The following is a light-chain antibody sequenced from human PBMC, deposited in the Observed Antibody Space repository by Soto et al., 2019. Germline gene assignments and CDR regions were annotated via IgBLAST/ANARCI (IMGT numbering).Light chain of an antibody. CDR2: DAS. J-gene: IGKJ1*01. CDR1: QDIATY. CDR3: QQYNNWPS. V-gene: IGKV1-33*01. Sequence: DIQMTQSPSSLSASVGNRVTITCQASQDIATYLNWYQQKPGKAPNLLIYDASNLETGVPSRFSGGGSGTHFTFTISSLQSEDFAVYYCQQYNNWPSFGQGTKVDIK.